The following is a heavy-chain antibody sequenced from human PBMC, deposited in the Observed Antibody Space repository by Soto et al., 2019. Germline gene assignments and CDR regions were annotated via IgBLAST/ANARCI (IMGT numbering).Heavy chain of an antibody. D-gene: IGHD2-15*01. CDR3: ARGGCSGGSCYPYYYYGMDV. Sequence: WGSLRLSCAASGFTVCSNYMSWVRQAPGKGLEKVSVIYSGGSTYYADSVKGRFTISRDNSKNTLYLQMNSLRAEDTAVYYCARGGCSGGSCYPYYYYGMDVWGQGTTVTVSS. CDR2: IYSGGST. J-gene: IGHJ6*02. CDR1: GFTVCSNY. V-gene: IGHV3-53*01.